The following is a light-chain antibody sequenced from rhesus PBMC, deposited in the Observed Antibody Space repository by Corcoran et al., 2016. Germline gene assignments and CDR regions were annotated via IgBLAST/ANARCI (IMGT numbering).Light chain of an antibody. CDR3: RQHNSYPRT. CDR2: DVY. CDR1: PGISSY. V-gene: IGKV1-28*03. Sequence: DIQMTQSPSSLSASVGDTVTIPCRASPGISSYLNWLQQKPGKAPKLEVYDVYNLESGVPSRYSGIGAGTDFTRTISSLQPEDFAAYYCRQHNSYPRTFGQGTKVEIK. J-gene: IGKJ1*01.